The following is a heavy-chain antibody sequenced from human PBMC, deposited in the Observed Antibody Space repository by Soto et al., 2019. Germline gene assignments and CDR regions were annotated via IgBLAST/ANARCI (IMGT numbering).Heavy chain of an antibody. CDR1: GFTFSSYA. J-gene: IGHJ6*02. CDR2: ISGSGGST. Sequence: PGGSLRLSCAASGFTFSSYAMSWVRQAPGKGLEWVSAISGSGGSTYYADSVKGRFTISRDNSKNTLYLQMNSLRAEDTAVYYRAKDRLYCSSTSCPPPYGMDVWGQGTTVTVSS. D-gene: IGHD2-2*01. CDR3: AKDRLYCSSTSCPPPYGMDV. V-gene: IGHV3-23*01.